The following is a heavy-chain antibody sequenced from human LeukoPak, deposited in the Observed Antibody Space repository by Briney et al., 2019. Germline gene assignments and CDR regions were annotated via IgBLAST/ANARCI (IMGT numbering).Heavy chain of an antibody. CDR1: GYTFTSYG. D-gene: IGHD6-19*01. CDR3: ARDVFSGHPPFGY. V-gene: IGHV1-18*01. CDR2: ISVYNGNT. Sequence: ASVKVSCKASGYTFTSYGIGWARQAPGQGLEWMGWISVYNGNTNYAQKLQGRATMTTDTSTSTAYMELRSLRSDDTAVYYCARDVFSGHPPFGYWGQGTLVTVSS. J-gene: IGHJ4*02.